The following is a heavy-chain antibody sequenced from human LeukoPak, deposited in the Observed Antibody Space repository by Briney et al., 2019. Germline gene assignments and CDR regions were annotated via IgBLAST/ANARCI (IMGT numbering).Heavy chain of an antibody. Sequence: SETLSLTCTVSGGSISSSSYYWGWIRQPPGKGLEWIGSIYYSGSTYYNPSLKSRVTISVDTSKNQFPLKLSSVTAADTAVYYCARVEYSCYDYRGAFDIWGQGTMVTVSS. D-gene: IGHD5-12*01. CDR3: ARVEYSCYDYRGAFDI. CDR2: IYYSGST. CDR1: GGSISSSSYY. J-gene: IGHJ3*02. V-gene: IGHV4-39*06.